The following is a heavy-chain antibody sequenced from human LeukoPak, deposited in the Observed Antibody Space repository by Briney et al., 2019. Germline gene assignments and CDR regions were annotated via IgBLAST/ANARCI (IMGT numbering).Heavy chain of an antibody. J-gene: IGHJ6*02. CDR2: IYYSGST. CDR3: ARLKVTYGMDV. V-gene: IGHV4-59*08. Sequence: SETLSLTCTVSGGSISSYYWSWIRQPPGKGLEWIGYIYYSGSTNYNPSLKSRVTISVDTSKNQFPLKLSSVTAADTAVYYCARLKVTYGMDVWGQGTTVTVSS. CDR1: GGSISSYY.